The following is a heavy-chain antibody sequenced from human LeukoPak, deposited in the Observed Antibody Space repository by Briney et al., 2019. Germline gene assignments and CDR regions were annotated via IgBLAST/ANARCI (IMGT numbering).Heavy chain of an antibody. J-gene: IGHJ4*02. CDR2: IKQDGSEK. Sequence: GGSLRLSCAASGFTFSTHWMTWVRQAPGKGLEWVANIKQDGSEKYYLDSVKGRFTISRDNAKNSLFLQMNSLRAEDTAMYYCATDSRSCRYWGQGALVTVSS. V-gene: IGHV3-7*03. CDR3: ATDSRSCRY. CDR1: GFTFSTHW.